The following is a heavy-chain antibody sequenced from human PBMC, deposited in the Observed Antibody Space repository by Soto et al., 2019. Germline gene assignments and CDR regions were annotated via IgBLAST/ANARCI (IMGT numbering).Heavy chain of an antibody. CDR2: IFYSGST. Sequence: PSETLSLTCTVSGDSISSRSYYWGWIRQPPGKGLEWIGSIFYSGSTYFNPSLRSRVTISVDRSENQFLLKLITVTATDTAVYYCARSTGMNYFDPWGQGTLVTVSS. CDR3: ARSTGMNYFDP. V-gene: IGHV4-39*01. CDR1: GDSISSRSYY. D-gene: IGHD1-7*01. J-gene: IGHJ5*02.